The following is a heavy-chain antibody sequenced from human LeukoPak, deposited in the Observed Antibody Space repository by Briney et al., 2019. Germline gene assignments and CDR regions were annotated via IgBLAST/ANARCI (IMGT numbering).Heavy chain of an antibody. D-gene: IGHD5-12*01. J-gene: IGHJ5*02. V-gene: IGHV4-34*01. CDR1: DDSISNYY. CDR3: ARAPNYSGYDFNWFDP. CDR2: INHSGST. Sequence: SSETLSLTCTVSDDSISNYYWSWIRQPPGKGLEWIGEINHSGSTNYNPSLKSRVTISVDTSKNQFSLKLSSVTAADTAVYYCARAPNYSGYDFNWFDPWGQGTLVTVSS.